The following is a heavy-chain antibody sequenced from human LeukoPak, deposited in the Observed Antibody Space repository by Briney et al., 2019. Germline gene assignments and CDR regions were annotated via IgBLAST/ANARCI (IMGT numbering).Heavy chain of an antibody. CDR1: GYTFTGYY. CDR3: ARDDGYCSGGSCPAFDY. CDR2: INPNSGGT. J-gene: IGHJ4*02. V-gene: IGHV1-2*02. Sequence: ASVKLSXKASGYTFTGYYMHWMRQAPGQGLEWMGWINPNSGGTNYAQKFQGRVTMTRDTSISTAYMELSRLRSDDTAVYYCARDDGYCSGGSCPAFDYWGQGTLVTVSS. D-gene: IGHD2-15*01.